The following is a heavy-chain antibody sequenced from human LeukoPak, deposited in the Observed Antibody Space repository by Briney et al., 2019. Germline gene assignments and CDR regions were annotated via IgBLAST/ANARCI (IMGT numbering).Heavy chain of an antibody. Sequence: GALRLSCAASGFIFSTSWMSWVRQAPGKGLEWVATINPDGSERYYVDSVKGRFTISRDNAKNSLFLQMNSLRAEDTAVYYCVRWNYWGQGTLVTVSS. CDR2: INPDGSER. CDR3: VRWNY. V-gene: IGHV3-7*01. CDR1: GFIFSTSW. J-gene: IGHJ4*02.